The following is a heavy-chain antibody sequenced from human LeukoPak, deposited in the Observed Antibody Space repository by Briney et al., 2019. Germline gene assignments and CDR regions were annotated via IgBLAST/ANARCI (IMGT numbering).Heavy chain of an antibody. D-gene: IGHD6-19*01. CDR2: ISSSSSSI. Sequence: PGGSLRLSCAASGFTFSSYSMNWVRQAPGKGLEWASYISSSSSSIYYADSLKGRFTISRDNANNSLYLQMNSLRAEDTAVYYCARATVAGRGAFDIWGQGTMVTVSS. CDR3: ARATVAGRGAFDI. J-gene: IGHJ3*02. V-gene: IGHV3-48*04. CDR1: GFTFSSYS.